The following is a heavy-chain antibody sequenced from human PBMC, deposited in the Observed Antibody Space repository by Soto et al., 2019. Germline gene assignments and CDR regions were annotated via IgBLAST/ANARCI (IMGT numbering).Heavy chain of an antibody. CDR3: ARGRYGDY. D-gene: IGHD1-1*01. V-gene: IGHV1-18*01. Sequence: QVHLVQSGAEVKKPGASVKVSCKGSGYTFTTYGITWLRQAPGQGLEWMGWISAHTGNTNYAQKLQGRVTVTRDTSTSTAYMELRSLRSDDTAGYYCARGRYGDYWGQGALVTVSS. CDR2: ISAHTGNT. J-gene: IGHJ4*02. CDR1: GYTFTTYG.